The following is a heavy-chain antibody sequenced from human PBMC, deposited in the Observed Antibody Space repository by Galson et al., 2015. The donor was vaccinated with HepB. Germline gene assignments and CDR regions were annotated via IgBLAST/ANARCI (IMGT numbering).Heavy chain of an antibody. Sequence: SLRLSCAASGFTFSSYAMHWVRQAPGKGLEWVAVISYDGSNKYYADSVKGRFTISRDNSKNTLYLQMSSLRAEDTAVYYCAAWFGELFSAYYYYGMDVWGQGTTVTVSS. V-gene: IGHV3-30-3*01. CDR1: GFTFSSYA. J-gene: IGHJ6*02. CDR2: ISYDGSNK. CDR3: AAWFGELFSAYYYYGMDV. D-gene: IGHD3-10*01.